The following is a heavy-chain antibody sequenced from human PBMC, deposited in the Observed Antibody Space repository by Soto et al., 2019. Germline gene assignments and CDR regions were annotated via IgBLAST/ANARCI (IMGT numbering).Heavy chain of an antibody. CDR3: ARDLAAGDH. Sequence: VQLVQSGAEVKKPGASVKVSCRTSGYTFTHYYIHWVRQAPGQGLEWLGIINPASGSTNYAQDFQGRVTLTMATCTTTLYMELTRVRAEDTAIFFCARDLAAGDHWGQGTLVTVPS. D-gene: IGHD6-13*01. J-gene: IGHJ4*02. CDR1: GYTFTHYY. V-gene: IGHV1-46*01. CDR2: INPASGST.